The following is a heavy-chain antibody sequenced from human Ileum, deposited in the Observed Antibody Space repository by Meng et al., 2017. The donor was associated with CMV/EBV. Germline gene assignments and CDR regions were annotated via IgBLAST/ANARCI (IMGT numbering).Heavy chain of an antibody. J-gene: IGHJ5*02. CDR3: ARAALPVTNNWFDP. V-gene: IGHV3-21*01. CDR2: ISSSSSYI. Sequence: GGSLRLSCAASGFSFSYYDMNWVRQAPGKGLEWVSSISSSSSYIYQTDSVKGRFTISRDNAKNSLYLQMNSLRAEDTAVYYCARAALPVTNNWFDPWGQGTLVTVSS. D-gene: IGHD4-17*01. CDR1: GFSFSYYD.